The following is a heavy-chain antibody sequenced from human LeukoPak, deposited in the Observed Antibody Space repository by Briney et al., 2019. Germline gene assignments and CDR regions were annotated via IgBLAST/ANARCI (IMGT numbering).Heavy chain of an antibody. CDR1: GYTFTSYD. CDR3: ARGRLRYLDWLRPSNWFDP. J-gene: IGHJ5*02. D-gene: IGHD3-9*01. CDR2: MNPNSGNT. V-gene: IGHV1-8*03. Sequence: GASVKVSCKASGYTFTSYDINWVRQAPGQGLEWMGWMNPNSGNTGYAQKFQGRVTITRNTSISTAYMELSSLRSEDTAVYYCARGRLRYLDWLRPSNWFDPWGQGTLVTVSS.